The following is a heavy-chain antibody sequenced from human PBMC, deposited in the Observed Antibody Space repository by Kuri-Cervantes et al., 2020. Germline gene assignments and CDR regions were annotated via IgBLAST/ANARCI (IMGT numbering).Heavy chain of an antibody. Sequence: GESLKISCAASGFSFDTYFMAWVRQAPGKGLEWVANINPPGGAKYYVDSLKGRFTISRGNAKNSLYLEMNSLRAEDTGVYYCARVDWGKFDYWGQGTLVTVSS. J-gene: IGHJ4*02. CDR2: INPPGGAK. CDR1: GFSFDTYF. V-gene: IGHV3-7*01. D-gene: IGHD3/OR15-3a*01. CDR3: ARVDWGKFDY.